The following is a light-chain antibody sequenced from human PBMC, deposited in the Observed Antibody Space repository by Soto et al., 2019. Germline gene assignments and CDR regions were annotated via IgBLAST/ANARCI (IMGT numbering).Light chain of an antibody. Sequence: SYELTQAPSVSVAPGQTARITCGGNNVHWYQQKPGQAPVLVVYDDSDRPSGIPARFSVSNSGNTATLTISRVEAGDEADYYCQVWDPISDSAWVFGAGTKVTVL. CDR2: DDS. V-gene: IGLV3-21*02. J-gene: IGLJ3*02. CDR3: QVWDPISDSAWV. CDR1: N.